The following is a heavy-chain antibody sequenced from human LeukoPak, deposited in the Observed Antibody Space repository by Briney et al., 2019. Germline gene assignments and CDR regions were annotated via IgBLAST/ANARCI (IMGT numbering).Heavy chain of an antibody. CDR3: ARNYYDSSGYQEATFNY. CDR2: IWYDGGYK. CDR1: GFTFSNYG. J-gene: IGHJ4*02. Sequence: GGSPRLSCAASGFTFSNYGMHWVRQAPGKGLEWVAGIWYDGGYKYYADSVKGRFTISRDNSKNTLFLQMDSLRAEDTAVYYCARNYYDSSGYQEATFNYWGQGTLVTVSS. V-gene: IGHV3-33*01. D-gene: IGHD3-22*01.